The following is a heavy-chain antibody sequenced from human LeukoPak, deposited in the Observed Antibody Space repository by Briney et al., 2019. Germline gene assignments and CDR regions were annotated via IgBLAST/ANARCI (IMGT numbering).Heavy chain of an antibody. CDR3: ARLRGFGAEYWYFDL. J-gene: IGHJ2*01. Sequence: GGSLRLSCVASEFTFRTFTMTWVRQAPGKGLEWISYISGSSTSKEYADSVKGRFTISRDNTKNSLFLQMNSPRDDDTAVYYCARLRGFGAEYWYFDLWGRGSLVTVSS. CDR1: EFTFRTFT. V-gene: IGHV3-48*02. D-gene: IGHD3-10*01. CDR2: ISGSSTSK.